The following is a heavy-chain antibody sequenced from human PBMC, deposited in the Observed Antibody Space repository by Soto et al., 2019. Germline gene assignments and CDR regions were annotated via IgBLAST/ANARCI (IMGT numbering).Heavy chain of an antibody. V-gene: IGHV1-18*01. J-gene: IGHJ3*02. CDR3: ARDLDSGSYLADDAFDI. Sequence: GASVKVSCKASGYTFTTFRINWVRQAPGQGLEWMGWIRTYNGNTNYAQKLQGRVTMTTDTSTSTAYMEPRSLRPDDTAVYYCARDLDSGSYLADDAFDIWGQGTMVTVSS. D-gene: IGHD1-26*01. CDR2: IRTYNGNT. CDR1: GYTFTTFR.